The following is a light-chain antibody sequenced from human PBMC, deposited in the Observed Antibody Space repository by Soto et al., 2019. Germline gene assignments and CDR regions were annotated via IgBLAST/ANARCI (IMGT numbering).Light chain of an antibody. J-gene: IGKJ4*01. CDR2: DAS. CDR1: QTISNS. CDR3: QQYNSYPLT. V-gene: IGKV1-5*01. Sequence: DIQMTQSPSALSASFGDRVTITCRASQTISNSLAWYQQEPGKAPKLLIYDASSLESGVPSRFSGSRSGTEFTLTISSLQPDDFATYYCQQYNSYPLTFGGGTKVDIK.